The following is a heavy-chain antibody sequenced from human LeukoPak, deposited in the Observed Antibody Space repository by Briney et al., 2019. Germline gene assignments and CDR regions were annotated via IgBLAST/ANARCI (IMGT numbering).Heavy chain of an antibody. CDR2: IYDSGGT. CDR3: ARHIDGFDI. J-gene: IGHJ3*02. V-gene: IGHV4-39*01. CDR1: GGSIRSRGYY. Sequence: SETLSLTCTVSGGSIRSRGYYWGWIRQPPGRGLEWIANIYDSGGTDYNPSLRSRVTISVDISKNQFSLKVTSVIAADTAVYYCARHIDGFDIWGQGTMVTVSS.